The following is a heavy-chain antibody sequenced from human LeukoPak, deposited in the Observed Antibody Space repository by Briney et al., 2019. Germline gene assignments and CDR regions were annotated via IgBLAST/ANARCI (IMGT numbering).Heavy chain of an antibody. V-gene: IGHV1-69*01. Sequence: SVKVSCKASGGTFSSYTITWVRQAPGQGLEWMGGIIPIFGSANYAQKFQGRVTITADESTSTAYMELRSLRSDDSAVYYCARGRATRSYYFDYWGQGTLVTVSS. D-gene: IGHD2-15*01. J-gene: IGHJ4*02. CDR2: IIPIFGSA. CDR3: ARGRATRSYYFDY. CDR1: GGTFSSYT.